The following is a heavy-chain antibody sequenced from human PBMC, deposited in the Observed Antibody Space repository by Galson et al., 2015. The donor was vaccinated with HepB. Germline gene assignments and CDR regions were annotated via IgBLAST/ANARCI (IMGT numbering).Heavy chain of an antibody. V-gene: IGHV5-51*03. CDR2: IYPGDSDT. CDR3: ARGPNSGWFGNWFDP. CDR1: GYSFTTYW. J-gene: IGHJ5*02. D-gene: IGHD6-19*01. Sequence: QSGAEVKKPGESLKISCKASGYSFTTYWIGWVRQMPGKGLEWMGIIYPGDSDTKYSPSFRGQVTLSADKSISTAYLQWSSLKASDTAMYYCARGPNSGWFGNWFDPWGQGTLLTVSS.